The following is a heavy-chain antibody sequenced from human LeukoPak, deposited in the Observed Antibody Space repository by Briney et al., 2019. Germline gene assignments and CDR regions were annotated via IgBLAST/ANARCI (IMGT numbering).Heavy chain of an antibody. Sequence: SETLSLTCTVSGGSISSGSYYWSWIRQPAGKGLEWIGRIYTSGCTNYNPSLKSRVTISVDTSKNQFSLKLSFVTAADTAVYYCARGLLYMDVWGKGTTVTVSS. V-gene: IGHV4-61*02. J-gene: IGHJ6*03. CDR3: ARGLLYMDV. D-gene: IGHD2/OR15-2a*01. CDR1: GGSISSGSYY. CDR2: IYTSGCT.